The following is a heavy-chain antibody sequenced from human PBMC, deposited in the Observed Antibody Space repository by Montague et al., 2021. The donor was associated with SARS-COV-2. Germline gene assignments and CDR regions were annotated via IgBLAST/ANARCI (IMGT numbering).Heavy chain of an antibody. CDR1: GGSINNYF. CDR2: MHSTGST. CDR3: ARAVVGVKTATIES. J-gene: IGHJ4*02. Sequence: SETLSLTCSVSGGSINNYFWGWIRQSPGKGLEWVGYMHSTGSTAYNPSLKSRVIISVDTSKTQISLKLSSVSAADTALYYCARAVVGVKTATIESWGQGTLVTVSS. D-gene: IGHD2-15*01. V-gene: IGHV4-59*01.